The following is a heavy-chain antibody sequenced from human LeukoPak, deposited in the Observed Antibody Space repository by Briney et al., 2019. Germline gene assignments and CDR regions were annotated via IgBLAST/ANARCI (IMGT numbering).Heavy chain of an antibody. V-gene: IGHV3-23*01. CDR3: AXAWXSSGWGPQYFYH. D-gene: IGHD6-19*01. Sequence: GGSLRLSCAASGFTFSTYAMNWVRQAPGKGLEWVSAVSGDGGRTYYADSVKGRFTISRDNSKNTLYLQMNSLRAEDTAVYYXAXAWXSSGWGPQYFYHWGQGTLVTVSS. CDR2: VSGDGGRT. J-gene: IGHJ1*01. CDR1: GFTFSTYA.